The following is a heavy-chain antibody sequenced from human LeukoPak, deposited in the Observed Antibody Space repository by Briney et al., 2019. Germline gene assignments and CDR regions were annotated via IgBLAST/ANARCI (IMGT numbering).Heavy chain of an antibody. CDR1: GFSFDTYD. J-gene: IGHJ6*01. CDR2: ISGSGGST. CDR3: AKSHYYDSSGYTYYYYGMDV. V-gene: IGHV3-23*01. Sequence: GGTLRLSCAAAGFSFDTYDMNWFRQAPGKGLEWVSAISGSGGSTYYADSVKGRFTISRDNSKNTLYLQMNSLRAEDTAVYYCAKSHYYDSSGYTYYYYGMDVWGQGTTVTVSS. D-gene: IGHD3-22*01.